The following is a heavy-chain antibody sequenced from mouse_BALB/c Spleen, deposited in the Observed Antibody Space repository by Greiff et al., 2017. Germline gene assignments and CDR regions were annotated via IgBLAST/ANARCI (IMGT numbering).Heavy chain of an antibody. V-gene: IGHV14-3*02. J-gene: IGHJ2*01. CDR1: GFNIKDTY. CDR3: ARHYYGSSFDY. Sequence: QLQQSGAELVKPGASVKLSCTASGFNIKDTYMHWVKQRPEQGLEWIGRIDPANGNTKYDPKFQGKATITADTSSNTAYLQLSSLTSEDTAVYYCARHYYGSSFDYWGQGTTLTVSS. D-gene: IGHD1-1*01. CDR2: IDPANGNT.